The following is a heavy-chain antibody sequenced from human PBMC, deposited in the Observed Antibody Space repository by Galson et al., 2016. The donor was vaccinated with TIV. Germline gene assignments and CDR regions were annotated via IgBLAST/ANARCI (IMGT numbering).Heavy chain of an antibody. J-gene: IGHJ4*02. CDR1: GFSSSTSW. Sequence: SLRLPCAASGFSSSTSWINWVRQAPGKGLEWLAMIKEDGGEKDYVDSVKGRFTISRDAASDSGYLQLNSLRAEDTAVYYCARGSGWTHVYWGQGTLVTVSS. D-gene: IGHD6-19*01. V-gene: IGHV3-7*04. CDR2: IKEDGGEK. CDR3: ARGSGWTHVY.